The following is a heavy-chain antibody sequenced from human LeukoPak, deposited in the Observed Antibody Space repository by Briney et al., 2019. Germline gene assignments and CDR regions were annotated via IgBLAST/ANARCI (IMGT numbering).Heavy chain of an antibody. J-gene: IGHJ4*02. CDR1: GFTFSSYG. Sequence: GGSLRLSCAASGFTFSSYGMHWVRQAPGKGLEWVAFIRYDGSNKYYADSVKGRFTISRDNSKNTLYLQMNSLRSDDTAVYYCARDRIAAAALFDYWGQGTLVTVSS. V-gene: IGHV3-30*02. D-gene: IGHD6-13*01. CDR3: ARDRIAAAALFDY. CDR2: IRYDGSNK.